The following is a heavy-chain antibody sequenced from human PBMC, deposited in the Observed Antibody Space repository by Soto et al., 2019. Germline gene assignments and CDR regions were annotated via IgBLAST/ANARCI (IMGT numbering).Heavy chain of an antibody. D-gene: IGHD5-18*01. J-gene: IGHJ4*02. CDR1: GFTFSSYS. CDR3: VKTLQYSYGLPH. V-gene: IGHV3-64D*06. CDR2: ISSNGGST. Sequence: GGSLRLSCSASGFTFSSYSMHWVRQAPGKGLEYVSAISSNGGSTYYADSVKGRFTISRDNSKNTLYLQMSSLRAEDTAVYYCVKTLQYSYGLPHWGQGTLVTVSS.